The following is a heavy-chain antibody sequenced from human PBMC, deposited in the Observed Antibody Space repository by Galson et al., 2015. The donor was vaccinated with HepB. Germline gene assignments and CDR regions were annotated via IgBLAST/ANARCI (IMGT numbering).Heavy chain of an antibody. Sequence: SLRLSCAASGFTSSSYAMSWVRQAPGKGLEWVSAISGSGGSTYYADSVKGRFTISRDNSKNTLYLQMNSLRAEDTAVYYCAKDCGFVGYYYDSRTAELDYWGQGTLVTVSS. D-gene: IGHD3-22*01. CDR1: GFTSSSYA. V-gene: IGHV3-23*01. CDR3: AKDCGFVGYYYDSRTAELDY. J-gene: IGHJ4*02. CDR2: ISGSGGST.